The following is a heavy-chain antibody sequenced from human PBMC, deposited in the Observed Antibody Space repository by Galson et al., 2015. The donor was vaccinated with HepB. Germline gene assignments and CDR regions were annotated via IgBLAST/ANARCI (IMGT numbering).Heavy chain of an antibody. Sequence: VKVSCKASGGTFSSYTVTWVRQAPGQGLEWMGRIFPILGVKNYAQKLQGRVTINADRSTNTAYMELSSLRSEDTAVYYCARSDSSGSYLDYWGQGTLVTVSS. CDR2: IFPILGVK. V-gene: IGHV1-69*02. CDR1: GGTFSSYT. D-gene: IGHD3-10*01. CDR3: ARSDSSGSYLDY. J-gene: IGHJ4*02.